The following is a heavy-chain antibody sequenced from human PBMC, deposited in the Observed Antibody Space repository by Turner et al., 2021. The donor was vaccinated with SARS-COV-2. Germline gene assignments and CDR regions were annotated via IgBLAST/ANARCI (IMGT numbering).Heavy chain of an antibody. J-gene: IGHJ4*02. CDR2: MNPNSGNT. Sequence: QGQLVQSGAEVKKPGASVTVSCKASGYTFTNYDINWVRQATGQGLEWVGWMNPNSGNTDYAQKFQGRITMTRNTSISTAYMELSSLRSEDTAVYYCARGMFRFGGVIVRPFDYWGQGTLVTVSS. D-gene: IGHD3-16*02. CDR1: GYTFTNYD. V-gene: IGHV1-8*01. CDR3: ARGMFRFGGVIVRPFDY.